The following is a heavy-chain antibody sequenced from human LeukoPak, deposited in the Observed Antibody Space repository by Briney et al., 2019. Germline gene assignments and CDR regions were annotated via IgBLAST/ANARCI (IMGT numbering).Heavy chain of an antibody. Sequence: GGSLRLSCAASGFSLSNYWMNWVRQAPGKGLEWVANIKQDGSEKNYVDSVKGRFSISRDNAKNSLILQMNSLRDEDTAVYYCARGVWAPFDSWGQGTLVSASS. D-gene: IGHD7-27*01. V-gene: IGHV3-7*01. CDR3: ARGVWAPFDS. J-gene: IGHJ4*02. CDR2: IKQDGSEK. CDR1: GFSLSNYW.